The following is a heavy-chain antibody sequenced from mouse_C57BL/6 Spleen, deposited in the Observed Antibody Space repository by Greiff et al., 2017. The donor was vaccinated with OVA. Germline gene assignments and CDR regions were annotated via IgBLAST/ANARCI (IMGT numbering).Heavy chain of an antibody. Sequence: QVQLQQSGAELVRPGSSVKLSCKASGYTFTSYWMDWVKQRPGQGLEWIGNIYPSDSETHYNQKFKDKATLTVDKSSSTAYMQLSSLTSEDSAVYYCARTDGSYFDYWGQGTTLTVSS. D-gene: IGHD2-3*01. CDR1: GYTFTSYW. J-gene: IGHJ2*01. V-gene: IGHV1-61*01. CDR2: IYPSDSET. CDR3: ARTDGSYFDY.